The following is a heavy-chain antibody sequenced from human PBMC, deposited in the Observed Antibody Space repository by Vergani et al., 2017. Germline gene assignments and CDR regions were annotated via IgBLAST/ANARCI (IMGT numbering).Heavy chain of an antibody. Sequence: EVQLLESGGGLVQRGGSLRLSCEVSGFTLIDSYVNWVRQAPGKGLEWVAIIYPGGTTYTADSVMGRLSTSKDNSGNTVYLDLDHVKPGDTAVYYCTRDDMVVHAAGYQSYGMDVWGHGTTVIVSS. CDR2: IYPGGTT. J-gene: IGHJ6*02. CDR1: GFTLIDSY. V-gene: IGHV3-66*02. CDR3: TRDDMVVHAAGYQSYGMDV. D-gene: IGHD2-15*01.